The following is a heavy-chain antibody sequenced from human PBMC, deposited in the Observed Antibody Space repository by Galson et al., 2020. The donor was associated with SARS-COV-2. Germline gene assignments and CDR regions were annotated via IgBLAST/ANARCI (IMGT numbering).Heavy chain of an antibody. CDR1: GFTFSDYY. CDR2: ISSSCSTI. D-gene: IGHD3-3*01. CDR3: ARGSFDYDFWSGYSL. J-gene: IGHJ4*02. V-gene: IGHV3-11*01. Sequence: GGSLRLSCAASGFTFSDYYMSWIRQAPGTGLEWVSYISSSCSTIYYADSVKGRFTISRDNAKNSLYLQMNSLRAEDTAVYYCARGSFDYDFWSGYSLWGQGTLVTVSS.